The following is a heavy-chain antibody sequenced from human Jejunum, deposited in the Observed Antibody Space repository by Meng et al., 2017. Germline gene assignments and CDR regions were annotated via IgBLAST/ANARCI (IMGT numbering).Heavy chain of an antibody. V-gene: IGHV3-11*01. J-gene: IGHJ6*02. CDR2: ISSSGSTI. CDR1: GFTFSDYY. CDR3: ARWALTTYYYGMDV. Sequence: GGSLRLSCAAAGFTFSDYYMSWIRQAPGKGLEWVSYISSSGSTIYYADSVKGRFTISRDNAKTSLYLQMNSLRAEDTAVYYCARWALTTYYYGMDVWGQGTTVTVSS. D-gene: IGHD1-14*01.